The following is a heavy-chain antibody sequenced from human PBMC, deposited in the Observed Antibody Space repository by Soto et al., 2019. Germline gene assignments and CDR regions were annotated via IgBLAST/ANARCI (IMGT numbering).Heavy chain of an antibody. CDR3: ATQAPGSGYLFDY. D-gene: IGHD5-12*01. V-gene: IGHV1-24*01. CDR1: GYTLTELS. CDR2: FDPEDGET. Sequence: ASVKVSCKVSGYTLTELSMHWVRQAPGKGLEWMGGFDPEDGETIYAQKFQGRVTMTKDTSTDTAYMELSSLRSEDTAVYYCATQAPGSGYLFDYWGQGTLVTVSS. J-gene: IGHJ4*02.